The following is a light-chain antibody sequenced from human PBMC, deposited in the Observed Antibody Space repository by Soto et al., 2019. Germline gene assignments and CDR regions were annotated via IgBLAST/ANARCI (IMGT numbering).Light chain of an antibody. CDR3: QQYTNYSPLT. Sequence: DIQMTQSPSTLSASVGDRVTFTCRASQNINNWLAWYQQKPGKAPNLLIYDASILESGVPSRFSGSGYGTEFTLTISSLQPDDFATYYCQQYTNYSPLTFGGGTRVEIK. CDR2: DAS. CDR1: QNINNW. V-gene: IGKV1-5*01. J-gene: IGKJ4*01.